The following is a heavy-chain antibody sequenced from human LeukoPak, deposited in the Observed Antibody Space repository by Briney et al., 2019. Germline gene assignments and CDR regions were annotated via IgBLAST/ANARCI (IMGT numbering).Heavy chain of an antibody. CDR2: IKQDGSEK. Sequence: GGSQRLSCAASGFTFSSYWMSWVRQAPGKGLEWVANIKQDGSEKYYVDSVKGRFTISRDNAKNSLYLQMNSLRAEDTAVYYCAREEVVAATYYYYYMDVWGKGTTVTISS. J-gene: IGHJ6*03. V-gene: IGHV3-7*01. CDR3: AREEVVAATYYYYYMDV. D-gene: IGHD2-15*01. CDR1: GFTFSSYW.